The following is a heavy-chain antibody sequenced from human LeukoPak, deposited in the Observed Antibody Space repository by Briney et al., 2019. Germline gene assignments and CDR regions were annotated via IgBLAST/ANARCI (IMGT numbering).Heavy chain of an antibody. CDR3: AKEAVYDSSGYYLSNWFDP. D-gene: IGHD3-22*01. CDR2: IRYDGSNK. J-gene: IGHJ5*02. CDR1: GFTFSSYG. V-gene: IGHV3-30*02. Sequence: PGGSLRLSCAASGFTFSSYGKHWVRQAPGKGLEWVAFIRYDGSNKYYADSVKGRFTVSRDNSKNTLYLQMNSLRAEDTAVYYCAKEAVYDSSGYYLSNWFDPWGQGNLVTVSS.